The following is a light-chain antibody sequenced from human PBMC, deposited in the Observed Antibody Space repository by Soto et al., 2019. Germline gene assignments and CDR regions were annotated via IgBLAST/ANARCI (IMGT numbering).Light chain of an antibody. J-gene: IGKJ1*01. CDR1: RSVSSSY. V-gene: IGKV3-20*01. CDR3: QQYDSSHLWT. CDR2: AAS. Sequence: EIVLTQSPGTLSLSPGERATLSCRASRSVSSSYISWHQQKPGQAPRLLICAASSRATGIPDRFSGSGSGTDFTLTISRLEPEDFAVYYCQQYDSSHLWTFGQGTKVDIK.